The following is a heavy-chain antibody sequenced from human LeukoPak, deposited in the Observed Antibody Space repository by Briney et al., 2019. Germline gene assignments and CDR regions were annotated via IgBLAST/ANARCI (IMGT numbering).Heavy chain of an antibody. V-gene: IGHV4-34*01. CDR3: ARWAQITMVRGAPNWFDP. D-gene: IGHD3-10*01. Sequence: SETLSLTCAVYGGSFSGYYWSWIRQPPGKGLEWIGEINHSGSTNYNPSLKSRVTISVDTSKNQFSLKLGSVTAADTAVYYCARWAQITMVRGAPNWFDPWGQGTLVTVSS. J-gene: IGHJ5*02. CDR2: INHSGST. CDR1: GGSFSGYY.